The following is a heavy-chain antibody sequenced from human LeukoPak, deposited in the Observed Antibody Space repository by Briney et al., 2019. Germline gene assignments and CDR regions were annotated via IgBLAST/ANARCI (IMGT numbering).Heavy chain of an antibody. V-gene: IGHV4-39*07. D-gene: IGHD2-2*01. J-gene: IGHJ4*02. Sequence: SETLSLTCTVSGGSISSRSYYWGWIRQPPGKGLEWIGSIYYSGNTYYNPSFKSRVTISIDTSKNQFSLKLSSVTAADTAVYYCARVKQQLLFDYWGQGTLVTVSS. CDR3: ARVKQQLLFDY. CDR2: IYYSGNT. CDR1: GGSISSRSYY.